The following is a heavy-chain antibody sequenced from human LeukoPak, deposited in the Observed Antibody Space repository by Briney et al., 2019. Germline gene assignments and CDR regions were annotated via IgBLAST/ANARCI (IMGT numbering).Heavy chain of an antibody. CDR1: GGSISSSNW. Sequence: PSGTLSLTCAVSGGSISSSNWWSWVRQPPGKGLAWIGEIYHSGSTNYNPSLKSRVTISVDKSKNQFSLKLSSVTAADTAVYYCARENAGVYYYDSSGSFDYWGQGTLVTVSS. D-gene: IGHD3-22*01. CDR3: ARENAGVYYYDSSGSFDY. J-gene: IGHJ4*02. CDR2: IYHSGST. V-gene: IGHV4-4*02.